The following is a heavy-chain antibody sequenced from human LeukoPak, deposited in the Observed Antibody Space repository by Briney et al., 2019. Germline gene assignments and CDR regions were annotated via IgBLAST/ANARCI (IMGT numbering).Heavy chain of an antibody. CDR3: ASGLYCDILAGYSYYFDY. J-gene: IGHJ4*02. CDR1: GFTFSSYA. CDR2: ISYDGSNK. Sequence: GGSLRLSCAAPGFTFSSYAMHWVRQAPGKGLEWVAVISYDGSNKYYADSVKSRFTISRDNSKNTLYLQMNSLRAEDTAVYYCASGLYCDILAGYSYYFDYWGQGTLVTVSS. V-gene: IGHV3-30*04. D-gene: IGHD3-9*01.